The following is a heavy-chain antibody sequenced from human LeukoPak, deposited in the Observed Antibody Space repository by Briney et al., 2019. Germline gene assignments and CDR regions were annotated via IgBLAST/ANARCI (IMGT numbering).Heavy chain of an antibody. V-gene: IGHV4-34*01. J-gene: IGHJ3*02. D-gene: IGHD2-21*02. CDR2: INHSGST. CDR3: ARIPMVTAIVVSANDAFDI. Sequence: SETLSLTCAVYGGSFSGYYWSWIRQPPGKGLEWIGEINHSGSTNYNPSLKSRVTISVDTSKNQFSLKLSSVTAADTAVYYCARIPMVTAIVVSANDAFDIWGQGTMVTVSS. CDR1: GGSFSGYY.